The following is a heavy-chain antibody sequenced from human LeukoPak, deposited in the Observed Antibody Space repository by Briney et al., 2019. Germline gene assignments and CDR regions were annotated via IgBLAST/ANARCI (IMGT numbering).Heavy chain of an antibody. Sequence: ASVKVSCKASGYTFTSYYMHWVRQAPGQGLEWMGIINPSGGSTSYAQKFQGRVTMTRDTSTSTVYMELSSLRSEDTAVYYCARGQPFRPYYYYMDVWGKGTTVTVSS. D-gene: IGHD2/OR15-2a*01. CDR1: GYTFTSYY. V-gene: IGHV1-46*01. J-gene: IGHJ6*03. CDR3: ARGQPFRPYYYYMDV. CDR2: INPSGGST.